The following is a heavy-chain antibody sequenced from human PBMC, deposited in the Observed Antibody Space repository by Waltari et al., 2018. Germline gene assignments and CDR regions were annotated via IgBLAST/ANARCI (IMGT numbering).Heavy chain of an antibody. CDR1: GFNFTLFG. D-gene: IGHD1-1*01. Sequence: QVHLVESGGGVVQPGGCRRLSCAAPGFNFTLFGMHWVRQAPGKGLEWVSFISYDGSNENYADSVKGRFTMSRDNSKKMLYVQMNNLRAEDSAVYYCVKGNEIDYWGQGTLVTVSS. CDR3: VKGNEIDY. CDR2: ISYDGSNE. J-gene: IGHJ4*02. V-gene: IGHV3-30*02.